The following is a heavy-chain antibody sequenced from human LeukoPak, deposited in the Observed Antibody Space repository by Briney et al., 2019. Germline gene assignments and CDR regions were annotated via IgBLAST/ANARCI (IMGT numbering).Heavy chain of an antibody. CDR3: ARRPSPGSSGYYYDY. Sequence: SVKVSCKASGGTFTSYAISWVRQAPGQGLEWMGGIIPIFGTANYAQKFQGRVTITADKSTSTAYMELSSLRSEDTAVYYCARRPSPGSSGYYYDYWGQGTLVTVSS. J-gene: IGHJ4*02. CDR1: GGTFTSYA. V-gene: IGHV1-69*06. D-gene: IGHD3-22*01. CDR2: IIPIFGTA.